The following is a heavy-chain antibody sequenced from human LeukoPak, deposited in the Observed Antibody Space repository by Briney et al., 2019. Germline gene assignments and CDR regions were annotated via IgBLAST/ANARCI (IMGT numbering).Heavy chain of an antibody. CDR1: GGSISSGGYY. J-gene: IGHJ4*02. Sequence: PSETLSLTCTVSGGSISSGGYYWSWIRQHPGKGLEWIGYIYYSGSTYYNPFLKSRVTISVDTSKNQFSLKLSSVTAADTAVYYCARDGPTAIDYWGQGTLVTVSS. CDR3: ARDGPTAIDY. V-gene: IGHV4-31*03. CDR2: IYYSGST.